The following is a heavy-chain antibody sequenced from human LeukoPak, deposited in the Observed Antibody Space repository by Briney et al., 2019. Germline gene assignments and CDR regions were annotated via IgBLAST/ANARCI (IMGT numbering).Heavy chain of an antibody. D-gene: IGHD7-27*01. CDR2: MSPNCGDT. CDR1: GYTFTSYD. J-gene: IGHJ4*02. V-gene: IGHV1-8*01. Sequence: AASVKVSCKASGYTFTSYDFNWVRQATGQRPEWMGWMSPNCGDTGYAQKFQDRVTMTRNTSISTAYMELSSLRSDDTAVYYCARGPPNWGYDYWGPGTLVTVSS. CDR3: ARGPPNWGYDY.